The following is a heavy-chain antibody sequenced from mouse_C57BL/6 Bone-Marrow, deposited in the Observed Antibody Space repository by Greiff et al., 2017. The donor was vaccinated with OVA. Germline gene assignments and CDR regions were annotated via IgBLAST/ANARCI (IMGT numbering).Heavy chain of an antibody. Sequence: QVQLQQPGAELVKPGASVKMSCKASGYTFTSYWITWVKQRPGQGLEWIGALYPGSGRNTYNEKFKSKATLTVDTYSITAYMQLSSLTSECAAVYYCARWNYDGYFYWGQGTTLTGSS. CDR3: ARWNYDGYFY. CDR2: LYPGSGRN. V-gene: IGHV1-55*01. CDR1: GYTFTSYW. D-gene: IGHD2-3*01. J-gene: IGHJ2*01.